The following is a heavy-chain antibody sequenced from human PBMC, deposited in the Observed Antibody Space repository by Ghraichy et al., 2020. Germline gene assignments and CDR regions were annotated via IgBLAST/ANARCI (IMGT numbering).Heavy chain of an antibody. Sequence: GGSLRLSCAASGFTFSSYAMSWVRQAPGKGLEWVSAISGSGGSTYYADSVKGRFTISRDNSKNTLYLQMNSLRAEDTAVYYCAKDPLSSDSSGYYAGPLPLDYWGQGTLVTVSS. D-gene: IGHD3-22*01. CDR3: AKDPLSSDSSGYYAGPLPLDY. CDR1: GFTFSSYA. V-gene: IGHV3-23*01. J-gene: IGHJ4*02. CDR2: ISGSGGST.